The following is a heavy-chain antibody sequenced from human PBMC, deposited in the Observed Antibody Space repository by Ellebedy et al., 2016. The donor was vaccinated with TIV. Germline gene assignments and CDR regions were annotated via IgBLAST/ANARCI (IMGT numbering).Heavy chain of an antibody. V-gene: IGHV4-34*01. D-gene: IGHD6-19*01. CDR2: ISHSGSG. J-gene: IGHJ4*02. CDR3: ARWVAVAATYCDY. Sequence: MPSETLSLTCAVHGESFTAYYWTWVRQSPEKGLEWLGEISHSGSGNYNPSLESRLTISVDKSSNQFSLKLSYVTAADTAVYYCARWVAVAATYCDYWGQGTLVTVSS. CDR1: GESFTAYY.